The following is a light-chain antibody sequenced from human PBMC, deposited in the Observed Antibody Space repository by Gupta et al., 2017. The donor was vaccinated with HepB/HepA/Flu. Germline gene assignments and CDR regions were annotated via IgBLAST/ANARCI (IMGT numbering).Light chain of an antibody. V-gene: IGKV4-1*01. Sequence: DIVMTQSPDSLAVSLGERATINCKSSQSLLLSSNNKNHLAWYQQKPGQPLKLLIYWASTREFGVPDRFSGSGSGTDFTLTISSLQAEDVVVYYCQQYYSSPCSFGQGTKVDIK. J-gene: IGKJ2*04. CDR1: QSLLLSSNNKNH. CDR3: QQYYSSPCS. CDR2: WAS.